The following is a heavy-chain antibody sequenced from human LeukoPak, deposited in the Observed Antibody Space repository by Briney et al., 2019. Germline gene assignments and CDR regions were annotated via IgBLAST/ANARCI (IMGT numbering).Heavy chain of an antibody. CDR1: GLTFSNNA. CDR2: ITLSGVST. CDR3: ASLLGYCSGDSCFNWFGP. D-gene: IGHD2-15*01. Sequence: GGSLRLSCKASGLTFSNNAMSWVRQAPGKGLEWVSFITLSGVSTFYADSVKGRFTISRDNSKNTLYLQMNNLTVEDTAMYYCASLLGYCSGDSCFNWFGPWGQGTLVTVSS. J-gene: IGHJ5*02. V-gene: IGHV3-23*01.